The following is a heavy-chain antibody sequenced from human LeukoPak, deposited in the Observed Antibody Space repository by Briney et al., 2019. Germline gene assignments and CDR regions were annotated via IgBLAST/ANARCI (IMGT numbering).Heavy chain of an antibody. J-gene: IGHJ4*02. Sequence: GGSLRLSCAVSGFTFSSYSMTWVRQAPGKGLEWVSSISSSSGYKYYADSVKGRFTISRDNAKNSLYLQMNSLRAEDTAVYYCARGYCANGVCYSVTDYWGQGILVTVSS. D-gene: IGHD2-8*01. V-gene: IGHV3-21*01. CDR2: ISSSSGYK. CDR1: GFTFSSYS. CDR3: ARGYCANGVCYSVTDY.